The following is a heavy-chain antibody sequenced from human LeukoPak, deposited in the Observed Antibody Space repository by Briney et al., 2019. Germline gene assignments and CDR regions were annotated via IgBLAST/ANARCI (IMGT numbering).Heavy chain of an antibody. CDR3: AKDYGSGNAVFDY. CDR2: ISYDGSNK. D-gene: IGHD3-10*01. CDR1: GFTFSSYG. J-gene: IGHJ4*02. V-gene: IGHV3-30*18. Sequence: GGSVRLTCAASGFTFSSYGMHWVRQAAGKGLDGVAVISYDGSNKYYADSVKGRFTISRDNSKNTLYLQMNSLRAEDTAVYYCAKDYGSGNAVFDYWGQGTLVTVSS.